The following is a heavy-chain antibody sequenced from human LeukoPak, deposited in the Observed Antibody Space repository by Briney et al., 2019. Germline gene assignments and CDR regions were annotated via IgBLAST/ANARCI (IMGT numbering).Heavy chain of an antibody. CDR3: ARHSSAYGSGSFYYYYGMDV. D-gene: IGHD3-10*01. CDR1: GGSISSSNW. J-gene: IGHJ6*02. CDR2: IYHSGST. V-gene: IGHV4-4*02. Sequence: SGTLSLTCAVSGGSISSSNWWSWVRQPPGKGLEWIGEIYHSGSTNYNPSLKSRVTISVDTSKNQFSLKLSSVTAADTAVYYCARHSSAYGSGSFYYYYGMDVWGQGTTVTVSS.